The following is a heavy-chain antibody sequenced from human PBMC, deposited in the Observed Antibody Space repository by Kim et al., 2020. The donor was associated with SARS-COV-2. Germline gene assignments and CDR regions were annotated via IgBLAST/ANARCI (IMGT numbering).Heavy chain of an antibody. Sequence: GGSLRLSCAASGFTFSSYSMNWVRQAPGKGLEWVSSISSSSYIYYADSVKGRFTISRDNAKNSLYLQMNSLRAEDTAVYYCARGAPIAVAASPGDYWGQGTLVTVSS. J-gene: IGHJ4*02. CDR3: ARGAPIAVAASPGDY. V-gene: IGHV3-21*01. CDR1: GFTFSSYS. CDR2: ISSSSYI. D-gene: IGHD6-19*01.